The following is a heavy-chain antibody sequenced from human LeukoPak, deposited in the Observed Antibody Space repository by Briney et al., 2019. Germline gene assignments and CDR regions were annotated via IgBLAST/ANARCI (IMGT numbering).Heavy chain of an antibody. CDR1: GFTLDDYA. J-gene: IGHJ4*02. D-gene: IGHD3-3*01. Sequence: HSGGSLRLSCAASGFTLDDYAMHWVRQAPGKGLEWVSGISWNSGSIGYADSVKGRFTISRDNTKNSLYLQMNSLRAEDMALYYCTKDSTIFGMVTNPYYFDSWGQGTLVTVSS. V-gene: IGHV3-9*03. CDR2: ISWNSGSI. CDR3: TKDSTIFGMVTNPYYFDS.